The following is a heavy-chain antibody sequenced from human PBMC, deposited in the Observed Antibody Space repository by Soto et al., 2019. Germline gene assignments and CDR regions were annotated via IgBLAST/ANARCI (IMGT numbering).Heavy chain of an antibody. CDR2: IYYSGST. V-gene: IGHV4-31*03. Sequence: PSVTCPFSGGSISSGCYYLSWIRQHPGKGLEWIGYIYYSGSTYYNPSLKSRVTISVDTSKNQFSLKLSSVTAADTAVYYCARGITTLGAVTPDDAFDIWGQGTMVTVS. D-gene: IGHD3-3*01. J-gene: IGHJ3*02. CDR3: ARGITTLGAVTPDDAFDI. CDR1: GGSISSGCYY.